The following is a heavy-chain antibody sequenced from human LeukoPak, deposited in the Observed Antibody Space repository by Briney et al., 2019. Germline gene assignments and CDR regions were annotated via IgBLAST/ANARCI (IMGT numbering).Heavy chain of an antibody. J-gene: IGHJ4*02. Sequence: GGSLRLSCAASGFTFSNYDMNWVRQAPGKGLEGVSYISTSTRTIYYADSVRGRFTMSRDNAKNSLYLQMNSLRADDTAVYYCARDLLDWFVDYWGQGPLVTVSS. CDR3: ARDLLDWFVDY. D-gene: IGHD3-9*01. V-gene: IGHV3-48*04. CDR1: GFTFSNYD. CDR2: ISTSTRTI.